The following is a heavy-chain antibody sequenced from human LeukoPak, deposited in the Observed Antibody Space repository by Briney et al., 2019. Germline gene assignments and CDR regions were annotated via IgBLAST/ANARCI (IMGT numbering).Heavy chain of an antibody. V-gene: IGHV3-11*06. J-gene: IGHJ6*03. D-gene: IGHD6-6*01. CDR1: GFTFSDYY. CDR3: ARSIPSGGMDV. Sequence: GGSLRLSCAASGFTFSDYYMSWIRQAPGKGLEWVSYISSSRSYIYYADSVKGRFAISRDNVKNSLYLQMNSLRAEDTAVYYCARSIPSGGMDVWGKGTTVTVSS. CDR2: ISSSRSYI.